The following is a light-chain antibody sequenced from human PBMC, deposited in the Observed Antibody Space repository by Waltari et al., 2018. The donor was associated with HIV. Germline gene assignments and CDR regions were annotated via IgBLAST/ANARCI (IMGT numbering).Light chain of an antibody. V-gene: IGLV2-14*01. J-gene: IGLJ2*01. CDR2: EVT. CDR1: SSDIGGYNY. CDR3: SSYINTTTLV. Sequence: QSALTQPASVSGSPGQSITISCTGSSSDIGGYNYVSWYQQYPGKAPKLIIYEVTDRPSGISNRFSGSKSGNTASLTISGLQAEDEANYYCSSYINTTTLVFGGGTKVTVL.